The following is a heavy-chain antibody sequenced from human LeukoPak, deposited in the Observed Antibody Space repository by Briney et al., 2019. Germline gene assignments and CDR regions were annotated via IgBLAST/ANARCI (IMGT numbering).Heavy chain of an antibody. J-gene: IGHJ4*02. V-gene: IGHV1-18*01. D-gene: IGHD6-13*01. Sequence: ASAKVSCKASGYTFTNYGITWVRQAPGQGLEWMGWISAYNGNTNYAQKLQDRVTMTTDTSTSTAYMELRSLRSDDTAVYYCARGLEQLVEDYWGQGTLVTVSS. CDR2: ISAYNGNT. CDR1: GYTFTNYG. CDR3: ARGLEQLVEDY.